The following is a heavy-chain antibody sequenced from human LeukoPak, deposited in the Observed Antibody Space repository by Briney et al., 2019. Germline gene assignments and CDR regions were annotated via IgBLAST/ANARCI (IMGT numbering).Heavy chain of an antibody. CDR2: IYYSGST. D-gene: IGHD4-23*01. CDR1: GFSISRGFY. Sequence: SETLSLTCSVSGFSISRGFYWGWIRQPPGRGLEWIGSIYYSGSTYYNPSLKSRVTISVDTSKNQFSLKLSSVTAADTAVYYCARDRRTTVVNLNYYYYMDVWGKGTTVTVSS. V-gene: IGHV4-38-2*02. J-gene: IGHJ6*03. CDR3: ARDRRTTVVNLNYYYYMDV.